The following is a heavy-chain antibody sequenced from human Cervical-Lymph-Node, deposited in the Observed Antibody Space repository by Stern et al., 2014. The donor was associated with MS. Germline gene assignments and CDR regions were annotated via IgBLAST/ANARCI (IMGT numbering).Heavy chain of an antibody. CDR2: LDPEDGET. Sequence: QMQLVQSGAEVKKPGASVKVSCKVSGYTLTELSIHWVRQAPGKGLEWMGGLDPEDGETIYAERFQGRVTMTEDTSTETAYMELSSLRSEDTAVYYCATVFGNTTEQLVYYYYGMDVWGQGTTVTVSS. J-gene: IGHJ6*02. V-gene: IGHV1-24*01. CDR3: ATVFGNTTEQLVYYYYGMDV. CDR1: GYTLTELS. D-gene: IGHD6-6*01.